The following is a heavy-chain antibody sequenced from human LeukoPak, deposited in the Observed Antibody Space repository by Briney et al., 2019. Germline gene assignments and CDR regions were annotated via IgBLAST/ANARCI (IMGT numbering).Heavy chain of an antibody. CDR1: GYTFTSYG. V-gene: IGHV1-18*01. D-gene: IGHD6-19*01. CDR3: ARDGSGWYWSMDY. J-gene: IGHJ4*02. CDR2: ISAYNGDT. Sequence: GASVKVSCKASGYTFTSYGISWVRQAPGQGLEWVGWISAYNGDTYYAQKFQGRVTMTTDTSTSTAYMELRSLRSDDTAVYYCARDGSGWYWSMDYWGQGTLVTVSS.